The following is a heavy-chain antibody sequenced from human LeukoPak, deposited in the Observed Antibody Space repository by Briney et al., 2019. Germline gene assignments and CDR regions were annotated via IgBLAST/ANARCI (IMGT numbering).Heavy chain of an antibody. CDR1: GYTFTGYY. CDR2: INPNSGGT. J-gene: IGHJ6*03. CDR3: ARGTYYYYYMDV. V-gene: IGHV1-2*06. Sequence: GASVKVSCKASGYTFTGYYMHWVRQAPGQGLEWMGRINPNSGGTNYAQKFQGRVTMTRDTSISTAYMELSRLRSDDTSVYYCARGTYYYYYMDVWGKGTTVTVSS.